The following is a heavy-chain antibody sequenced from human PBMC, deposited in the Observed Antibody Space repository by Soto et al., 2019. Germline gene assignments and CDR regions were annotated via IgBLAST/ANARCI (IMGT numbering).Heavy chain of an antibody. D-gene: IGHD2-15*01. J-gene: IGHJ6*02. CDR2: ISGSGGTT. Sequence: GGSLRLSCAASGFTFSTFAMSWVRQAPGKGMEWVSAISGSGGTTYNADSVKGRFTISRDNSKNTLYLQMNSVTVGDTAVYYCARAYTGRLPRRADYYYALDVWGQGIMVTVSS. V-gene: IGHV3-23*01. CDR3: ARAYTGRLPRRADYYYALDV. CDR1: GFTFSTFA.